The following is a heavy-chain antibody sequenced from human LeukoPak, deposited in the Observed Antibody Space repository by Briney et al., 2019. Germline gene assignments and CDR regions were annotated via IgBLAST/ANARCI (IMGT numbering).Heavy chain of an antibody. CDR1: GGSFSGYY. V-gene: IGHV4-34*01. CDR3: ARGRGAVDV. J-gene: IGHJ6*02. CDR2: INHSGST. Sequence: SETLSLTCAVYGGSFSGYYWCWIRQPPGKGLEWIGEINHSGSTNYNPSLESRVTISVDTSKNQFSLKLSSVTAADTAVYYCARGRGAVDVWGQGTTVTVSS. D-gene: IGHD1-26*01.